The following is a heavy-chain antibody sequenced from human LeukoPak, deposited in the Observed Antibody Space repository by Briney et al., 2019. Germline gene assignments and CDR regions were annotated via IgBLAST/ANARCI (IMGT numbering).Heavy chain of an antibody. D-gene: IGHD6-25*01. CDR3: ARGRPDYFDY. Sequence: GGSLRLSCAASGFTFSSYAMHWVRQAPGKGLEWVAVISYDGSNKYYADSVKGRFTISRDNSKNTLYLQMNSLRAEDTAVYYCARGRPDYFDYWGQGTLVTVSS. V-gene: IGHV3-30-3*01. J-gene: IGHJ4*02. CDR2: ISYDGSNK. CDR1: GFTFSSYA.